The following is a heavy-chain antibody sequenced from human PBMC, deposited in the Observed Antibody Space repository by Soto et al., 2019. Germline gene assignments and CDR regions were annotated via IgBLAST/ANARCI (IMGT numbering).Heavy chain of an antibody. J-gene: IGHJ6*02. Sequence: QLQLQESGPGLVKPSETLSLTCTVSGGSISSSSYYWGWIRQPPGKGLEWIGSIYYSGSTYYNPSLKRRFTISVDTSKIQFSLKLSSVTAADTAVYSCATVRLVPAAMRGYYYSYGMDVWGQGTTVTVSS. V-gene: IGHV4-39*01. CDR2: IYYSGST. CDR1: GGSISSSSYY. D-gene: IGHD2-2*01. CDR3: ATVRLVPAAMRGYYYSYGMDV.